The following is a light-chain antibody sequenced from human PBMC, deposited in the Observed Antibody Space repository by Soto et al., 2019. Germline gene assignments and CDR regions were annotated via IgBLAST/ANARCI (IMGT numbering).Light chain of an antibody. CDR3: QQRSNWPRLT. V-gene: IGKV3D-20*02. CDR2: DAS. Sequence: EIVLTQSPGTLSLSPGEGSTLSCSASQSVSSSYLAWYQQKPGQAPRLLIYDASNRATGIPARFSGSGSGTDFTLTISSLEPEDFAVYYCQQRSNWPRLTFGGGTKVDIK. CDR1: QSVSSSY. J-gene: IGKJ4*01.